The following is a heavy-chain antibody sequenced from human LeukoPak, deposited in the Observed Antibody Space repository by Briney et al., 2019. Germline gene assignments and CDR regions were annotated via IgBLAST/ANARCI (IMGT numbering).Heavy chain of an antibody. CDR2: INPNTGNP. J-gene: IGHJ4*02. CDR1: GYTFTSYA. Sequence: ASVTVSFKASGYTFTSYAMNWVRQAPGQGLEWMGWINPNTGNPTYAQGFTGRFVFSLDTSVSTAYLQISSLKAEDTAVYYCAREAYSSAYYFDHWGQGTLVTVSS. CDR3: AREAYSSAYYFDH. D-gene: IGHD5-18*01. V-gene: IGHV7-4-1*02.